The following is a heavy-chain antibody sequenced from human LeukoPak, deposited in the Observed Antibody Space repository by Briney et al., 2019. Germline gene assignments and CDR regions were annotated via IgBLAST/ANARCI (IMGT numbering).Heavy chain of an antibody. CDR2: INAYNTNT. CDR1: GYTFTSFG. V-gene: IGHV1-18*01. D-gene: IGHD4-11*01. J-gene: IGHJ4*02. CDR3: ATSDGTVTTFQY. Sequence: ASVTVSCKASGYTFTSFGISWVRQAPGQGLEWMGWINAYNTNTKSAQRLQGRVTMTTDTSASTAYMELGSLRSDDTAAYYCATSDGTVTTFQYCGQGTLVTVSS.